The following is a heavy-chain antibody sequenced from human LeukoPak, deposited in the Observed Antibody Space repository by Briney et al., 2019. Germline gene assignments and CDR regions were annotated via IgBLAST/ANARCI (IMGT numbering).Heavy chain of an antibody. J-gene: IGHJ5*02. CDR2: INHSGST. Sequence: SETLSLTCAVYGGSFSGYYWSWIRQPPGKGLEWIGEINHSGSTNYNPSLKSRVAISVDTSKNRFSLRLSSVTAADTAVYYCARDLGGSYSSETWFDPWGQGTLVTVSS. V-gene: IGHV4-34*01. D-gene: IGHD1-26*01. CDR1: GGSFSGYY. CDR3: ARDLGGSYSSETWFDP.